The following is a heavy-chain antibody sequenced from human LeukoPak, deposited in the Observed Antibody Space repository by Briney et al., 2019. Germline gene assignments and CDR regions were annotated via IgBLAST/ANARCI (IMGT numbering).Heavy chain of an antibody. V-gene: IGHV3-48*02. CDR3: SRGPSVGAPGWGRWFDP. CDR2: ISGSSTTI. CDR1: GFVFSTYS. Sequence: GGSLRLSCTAPGFVFSTYSMNWVRQAPGKGLEWVSYISGSSTTIYYPDSVKRRFTTSRATAKNLLYMQMNIMRDEDTGNYYCSRGPSVGAPGWGRWFDPWGQGTLVTVSS. D-gene: IGHD1-1*01. J-gene: IGHJ5*02.